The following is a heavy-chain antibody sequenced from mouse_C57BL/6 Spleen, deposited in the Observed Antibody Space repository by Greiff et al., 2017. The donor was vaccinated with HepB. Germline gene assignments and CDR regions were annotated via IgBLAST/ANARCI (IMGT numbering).Heavy chain of an antibody. CDR1: GYSITSGYY. Sequence: EVQRVESGPGLVKPSQSLSLTCSVTGYSITSGYYWNWIRQFPGNKLEWMGYISYDGSNNYNPSLKNRISITRDTSKNHFCLKLNSVTTEDTATYYCARNYYGAWFAYWGQGTLVTVSA. V-gene: IGHV3-6*01. D-gene: IGHD1-1*01. CDR2: ISYDGSN. CDR3: ARNYYGAWFAY. J-gene: IGHJ3*01.